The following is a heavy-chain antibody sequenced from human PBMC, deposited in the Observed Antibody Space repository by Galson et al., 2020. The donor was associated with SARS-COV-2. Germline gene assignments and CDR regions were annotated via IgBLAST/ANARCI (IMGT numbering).Heavy chain of an antibody. CDR3: ARHAYDSSGYSRLDF. J-gene: IGHJ4*02. Sequence: HGESLKISCKGSGYSFSYYWISWVRQMPGKGLEWMGRIDPSDSYVDYSPSFEGHVTISVDKSINTAYLQWTSLKAADTAMYYCARHAYDSSGYSRLDFWGQGTLVTVSS. V-gene: IGHV5-10-1*01. CDR1: GYSFSYYW. D-gene: IGHD3-22*01. CDR2: IDPSDSYV.